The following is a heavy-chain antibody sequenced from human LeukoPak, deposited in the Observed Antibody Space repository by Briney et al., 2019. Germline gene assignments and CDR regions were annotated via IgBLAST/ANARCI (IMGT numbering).Heavy chain of an antibody. CDR1: GGSISSSSYY. CDR3: ARLSLHPMVRGKYYFDY. D-gene: IGHD3-10*01. CDR2: IYYSGST. V-gene: IGHV4-39*01. Sequence: SETLSLTCTVSGGSISSSSYYWGWIRQPPGKGLEWIGSIYYSGSTYYNPSLKSRVTISVDTSKNQFSLKLSSVTAADTAVYYCARLSLHPMVRGKYYFDYWGQGTLVTVSS. J-gene: IGHJ4*02.